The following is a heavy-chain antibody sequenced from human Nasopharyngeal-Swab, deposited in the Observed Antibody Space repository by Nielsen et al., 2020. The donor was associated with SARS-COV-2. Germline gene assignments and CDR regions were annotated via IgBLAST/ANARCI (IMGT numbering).Heavy chain of an antibody. CDR1: GGSISSSSYY. J-gene: IGHJ4*02. Sequence: SETLSLTCSVSGGSISSSSYYWGWIRQPPGKGLEWIGGIYYSGSTYYNPAPKSQVTISLNTSTNQVSLKLCSVTAADTAVYYCARHVGGSYGRDFDYWGQGTLVTVSS. CDR3: ARHVGGSYGRDFDY. CDR2: IYYSGST. D-gene: IGHD1-26*01. V-gene: IGHV4-39*01.